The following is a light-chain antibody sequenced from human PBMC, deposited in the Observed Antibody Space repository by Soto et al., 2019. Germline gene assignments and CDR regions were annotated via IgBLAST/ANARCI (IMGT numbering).Light chain of an antibody. J-gene: IGKJ2*01. CDR1: QSVSSSY. V-gene: IGKV3-20*01. Sequence: EIVLTQSPGTLSLSPGERATLSCRASQSVSSSYLAWYQQKPGQAPRLLIYGASSRASGIPDRFSGSGSGSDVSLTVNRLELDDCAVYSWQQYGSYPPMYTFGQGTKLEIK. CDR2: GAS. CDR3: QQYGSYPPMYT.